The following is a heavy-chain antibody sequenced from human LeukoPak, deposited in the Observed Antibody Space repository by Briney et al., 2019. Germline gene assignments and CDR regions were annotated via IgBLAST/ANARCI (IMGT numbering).Heavy chain of an antibody. Sequence: ASVKVSCKASGYTFTGYYMHWVRQAPGQGLEWMGWINPNSGGTNYAKKFQGRVTMTRDTSISTAYMELSRLRSDDTAVYYCARGQRGYSYGNYFDYWGQGTLVTVSS. CDR2: INPNSGGT. CDR3: ARGQRGYSYGNYFDY. V-gene: IGHV1-2*02. J-gene: IGHJ4*02. CDR1: GYTFTGYY. D-gene: IGHD5-18*01.